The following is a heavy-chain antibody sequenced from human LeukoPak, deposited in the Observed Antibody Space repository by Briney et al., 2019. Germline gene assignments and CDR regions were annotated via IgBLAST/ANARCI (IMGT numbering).Heavy chain of an antibody. D-gene: IGHD1-7*01. V-gene: IGHV1-2*02. J-gene: IGHJ3*02. CDR3: ARPTRYNWIYDAFDI. CDR2: VNPNTGDT. Sequence: ASVKVSCKASGYTFTGYYIHWVRQGPGQGPEWVGWVNPNTGDTNYAQKFQGRVTMTRDTAINTAYMDLSTLRSDDTAVYYCARPTRYNWIYDAFDIWGQGTMVTVSS. CDR1: GYTFTGYY.